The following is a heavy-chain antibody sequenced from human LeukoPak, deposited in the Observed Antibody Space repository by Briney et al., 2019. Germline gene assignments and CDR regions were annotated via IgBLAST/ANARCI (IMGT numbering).Heavy chain of an antibody. CDR1: GFTFNNYA. CDR3: GKTTVGYSSGRYPGWPVDY. Sequence: GGSLRLSCAASGFTFNNYAMYWVRQAPGRGLEWVSGIFGSGGSAHYADSVKGRFTISRDNSKNTVYLQLDSLRVEDTAVYYCGKTTVGYSSGRYPGWPVDYWGQGTLVTVSS. CDR2: IFGSGGSA. D-gene: IGHD2-15*01. J-gene: IGHJ4*02. V-gene: IGHV3-23*01.